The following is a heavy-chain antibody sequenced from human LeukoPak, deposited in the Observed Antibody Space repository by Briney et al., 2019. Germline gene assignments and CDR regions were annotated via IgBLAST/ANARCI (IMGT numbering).Heavy chain of an antibody. CDR3: ARPMTDYCDRGGYCGLYGL. D-gene: IGHD3-22*01. CDR1: GGTFMTDI. J-gene: IGHJ4*02. CDR2: IIPISDSA. V-gene: IGHV1-69*13. Sequence: SVKVSCTASGGTFMTDIFNWLRQAPGQSPEWMGGIIPISDSAHSAKRFQGRLTITAEGSTSTVYMELSFLTSEDTAVYYCARPMTDYCDRGGYCGLYGLWGQGTLVIVSS.